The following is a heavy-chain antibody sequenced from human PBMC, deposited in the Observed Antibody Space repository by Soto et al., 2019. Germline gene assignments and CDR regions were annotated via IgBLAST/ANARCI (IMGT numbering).Heavy chain of an antibody. V-gene: IGHV4-59*01. J-gene: IGHJ4*02. CDR3: ARGRWELPY. D-gene: IGHD1-26*01. CDR1: GGSISDFY. CDR2: VHYGGHR. Sequence: SETLSLTCSVSGGSISDFYWTWVRQNAGRQLEYIGFVHYGGHRDYNPSLESRVTISIDKSTRQVSLSLRSVTAADTAVYYRARGRWELPYWGQGTLVTVSS.